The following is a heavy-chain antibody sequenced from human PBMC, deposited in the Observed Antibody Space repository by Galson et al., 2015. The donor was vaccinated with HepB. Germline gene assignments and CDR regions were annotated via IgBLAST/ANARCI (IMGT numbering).Heavy chain of an antibody. Sequence: SLRLSCAASGFTFSSYAMSWVRQAPGKGLEWVSSISGSGSSTYYADSVKGRFTISRDNSKNTLYLQMNSLRAEDTAVYYCAKEGGDYVWGSYRYWGSDYWGQGTLVTVSS. J-gene: IGHJ4*02. CDR2: ISGSGSST. D-gene: IGHD3-16*02. CDR3: AKEGGDYVWGSYRYWGSDY. CDR1: GFTFSSYA. V-gene: IGHV3-23*01.